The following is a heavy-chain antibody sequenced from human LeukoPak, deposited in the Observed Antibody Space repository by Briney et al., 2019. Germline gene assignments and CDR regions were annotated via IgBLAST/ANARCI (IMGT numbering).Heavy chain of an antibody. CDR3: AREEFYDNSGYDY. V-gene: IGHV3-48*03. CDR1: GFTFSSYE. D-gene: IGHD3-22*01. J-gene: IGHJ4*02. Sequence: GGSLRLSCAASGFTFSSYEMNWVRQAPGQGLEWVAYISSSGNTVYYADSVKGRFTISRDNAKNSLFLQMNSLRAEDTADYYCAREEFYDNSGYDYWGQGTLVTVSS. CDR2: ISSSGNTV.